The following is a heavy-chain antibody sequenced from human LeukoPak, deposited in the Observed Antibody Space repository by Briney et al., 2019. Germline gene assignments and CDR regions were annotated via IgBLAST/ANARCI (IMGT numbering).Heavy chain of an antibody. CDR1: GLTFSSYE. CDR2: ISSSGSTI. V-gene: IGHV3-48*03. D-gene: IGHD5-24*01. Sequence: PGGSLRLSCAASGLTFSSYEMNWVRQAPGKGLEWVSYISSSGSTIYYADSVKGRFTISRDNAKNSLYLQMNSLRAEDTAVYYCARARWLQILGAFDIWGQGTMVTVSS. J-gene: IGHJ3*02. CDR3: ARARWLQILGAFDI.